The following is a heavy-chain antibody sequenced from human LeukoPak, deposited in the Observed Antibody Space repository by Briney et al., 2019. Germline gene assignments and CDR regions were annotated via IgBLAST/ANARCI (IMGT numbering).Heavy chain of an antibody. Sequence: SETLSLTCTVSGDSISNYYWSWIRQPPGKGLEWIGYISYSGITNYNPSLKSRVTISLDTSKNHFSLKMRSVTAADTAVYYCARARYANAWYAFDIWGHGTMVTVSS. CDR2: ISYSGIT. V-gene: IGHV4-59*01. CDR3: ARARYANAWYAFDI. CDR1: GDSISNYY. D-gene: IGHD2-2*01. J-gene: IGHJ3*02.